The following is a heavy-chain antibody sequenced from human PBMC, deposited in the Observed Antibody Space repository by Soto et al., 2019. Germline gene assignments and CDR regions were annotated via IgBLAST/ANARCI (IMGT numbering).Heavy chain of an antibody. CDR1: GGSFSGYY. J-gene: IGHJ4*02. D-gene: IGHD5-12*01. V-gene: IGHV4-34*01. Sequence: SETLSLTCAVYGGSFSGYYWSWIRQPPGKGLEWIGEINHSGSTNYNPSLKSRVTISVDTSKNQFSLKLSSLRSEDTAVYYCATPLRYSGYDCFDYWGQGTLVTVSS. CDR2: INHSGST. CDR3: ATPLRYSGYDCFDY.